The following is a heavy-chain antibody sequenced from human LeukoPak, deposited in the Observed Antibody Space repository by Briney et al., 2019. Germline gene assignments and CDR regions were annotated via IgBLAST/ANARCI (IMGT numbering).Heavy chain of an antibody. V-gene: IGHV1-46*01. CDR2: INPSGGST. CDR3: ARLTSWSYYFDY. Sequence: ASVKVSCKASGYTFTSYYMHWVRQAPGQGLEWMGIINPSGGSTTYAQKFQGRVTITRDTSAGTAYMELSSLRSEDTAVYYCARLTSWSYYFDYWGQGTLVTVSS. J-gene: IGHJ4*02. CDR1: GYTFTSYY. D-gene: IGHD1-26*01.